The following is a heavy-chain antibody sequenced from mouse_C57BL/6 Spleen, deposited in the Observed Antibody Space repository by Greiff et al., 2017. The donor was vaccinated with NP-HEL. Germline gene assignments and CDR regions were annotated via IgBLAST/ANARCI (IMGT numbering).Heavy chain of an antibody. Sequence: DVQLQESGPGLVKPSQSLSLTCSVTGYSITSGYYWNWIRQFPGNKLEWMGYISYDGSNNYNPSLKNRISITRDTSKNQFFLKLNSVTTEDTATYYCARDAGYYADYWGQGTTLTVSS. V-gene: IGHV3-6*01. D-gene: IGHD2-2*01. J-gene: IGHJ2*01. CDR2: ISYDGSN. CDR3: ARDAGYYADY. CDR1: GYSITSGYY.